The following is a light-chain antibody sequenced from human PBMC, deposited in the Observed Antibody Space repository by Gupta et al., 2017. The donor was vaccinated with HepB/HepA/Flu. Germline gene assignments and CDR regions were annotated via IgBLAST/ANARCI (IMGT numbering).Light chain of an antibody. CDR3: QVWDSSSEHVV. CDR1: NIVGKS. J-gene: IGLJ2*01. CDR2: GDG. V-gene: IGLV3-21*03. Sequence: SYVLTQPPSVSVAPGMTARITCGGNNIVGKSVQWYQQKAGQAPALVVYGDGDRPSGIPERFSGSNSGNTATLTITRVEAGDEADYYCQVWDSSSEHVVFGGGTKLTVL.